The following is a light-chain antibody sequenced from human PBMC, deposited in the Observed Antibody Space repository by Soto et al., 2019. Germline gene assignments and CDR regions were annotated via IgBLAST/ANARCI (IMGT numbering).Light chain of an antibody. Sequence: DIVLTQSPGTLSLSVGERAALSCRASQSVTDTYLAWYQQKPGQAPRLIIYGTSLKATGISDRFTGSGSGTDVTLTISRLAHEDFAVYYCQQYGSSPVTFGGGTRVEI. J-gene: IGKJ4*01. CDR3: QQYGSSPVT. CDR2: GTS. V-gene: IGKV3-20*01. CDR1: QSVTDTY.